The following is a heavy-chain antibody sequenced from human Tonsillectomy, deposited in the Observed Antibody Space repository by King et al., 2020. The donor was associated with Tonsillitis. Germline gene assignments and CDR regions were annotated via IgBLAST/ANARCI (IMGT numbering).Heavy chain of an antibody. D-gene: IGHD2-21*02. J-gene: IGHJ4*02. CDR3: ARQGPSVTMDY. CDR2: IKAGNGDT. Sequence: QLVQSGAEVKKPGEFLTISCKASVYSFTTYWSGWVRQLPGKGLEGWAVIKAGNGDTKYSSSFRGQVTISADKSISTAYLQWGSLKASDTAIYYGARQGPSVTMDYWGQGTLVTVSS. V-gene: IGHV5-51*01. CDR1: VYSFTTYW.